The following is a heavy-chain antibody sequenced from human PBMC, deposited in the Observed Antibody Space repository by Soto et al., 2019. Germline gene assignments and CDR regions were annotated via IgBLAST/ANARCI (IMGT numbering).Heavy chain of an antibody. Sequence: QVQLVQSGAEVKKPGSSVKVSCKASGGTFSNYPISWVRQAPGQGLEWMGGIIPIFGTVNYAQKFQGRVTITGDKSTSTAYMELSSLRSEDTAVYYCARGNHRWLQLWYFDLWGRGTLVTVSS. J-gene: IGHJ2*01. V-gene: IGHV1-69*14. D-gene: IGHD5-12*01. CDR1: GGTFSNYP. CDR2: IIPIFGTV. CDR3: ARGNHRWLQLWYFDL.